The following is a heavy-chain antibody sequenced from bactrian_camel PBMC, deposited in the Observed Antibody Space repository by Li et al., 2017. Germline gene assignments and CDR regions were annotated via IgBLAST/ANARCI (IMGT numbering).Heavy chain of an antibody. Sequence: HVQLVESGGGLVQPGGSLRLSCTAPGITFNNYYMSRVRQAPGKGLEWVSSIYSDISNTYYADSVKGRFTASRDNANNTVYLQMDNLTPEDSATYYCASHLIFEYGTTCAQNDYAYWGQGTQVTVS. CDR3: ASHLIFEYGTTCAQNDYAY. V-gene: IGHV3-2*01. D-gene: IGHD6*01. CDR2: IYSDISNT. CDR1: GITFNNYY. J-gene: IGHJ4*01.